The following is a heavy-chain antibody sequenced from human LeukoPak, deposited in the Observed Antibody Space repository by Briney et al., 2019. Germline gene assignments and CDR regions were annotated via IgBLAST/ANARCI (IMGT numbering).Heavy chain of an antibody. CDR3: AREGTPTPYYYDKGTDAFDI. J-gene: IGHJ3*02. D-gene: IGHD3-22*01. V-gene: IGHV3-21*01. CDR2: ISSSSSYI. CDR1: GFTFSSYC. Sequence: GGSLRLSCAASGFTFSSYCMNWVRQAPGKGLEWVSSISSSSSYIYYADSVKDRFTISRDNAKNSLYLQMNSLRAEDTAVYYCAREGTPTPYYYDKGTDAFDIWGQGTMVTVSS.